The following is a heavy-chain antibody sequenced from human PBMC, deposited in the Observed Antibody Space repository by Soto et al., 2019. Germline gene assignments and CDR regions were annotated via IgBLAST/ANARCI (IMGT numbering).Heavy chain of an antibody. CDR3: ARGDVGGPKPSAPAFDI. Sequence: SVKVSCKASGGTFSSYAISWVRQAPGQGLEWMGGIIPIFGTANYAQKFQGRVTITADESTNTAYMELSSLRSEDTAVYYCARGDVGGPKPSAPAFDIWGQGTMVTV. V-gene: IGHV1-69*13. J-gene: IGHJ3*02. D-gene: IGHD6-19*01. CDR2: IIPIFGTA. CDR1: GGTFSSYA.